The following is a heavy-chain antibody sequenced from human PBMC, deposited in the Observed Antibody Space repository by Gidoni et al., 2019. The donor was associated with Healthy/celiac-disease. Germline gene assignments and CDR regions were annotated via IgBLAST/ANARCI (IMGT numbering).Heavy chain of an antibody. D-gene: IGHD5-12*01. Sequence: QVQLQESGPGLVKPSETLSLTCTVSGGSISSYYWSWIRQPPGKGLEWIGYIYYSGSTNYNPSLKSRVTISVDTSKNQFSLKLSSVTAADTAVYYCARSQRATITGFDYWGQGTLVTVSS. CDR3: ARSQRATITGFDY. J-gene: IGHJ4*02. V-gene: IGHV4-59*01. CDR1: GGSISSYY. CDR2: IYYSGST.